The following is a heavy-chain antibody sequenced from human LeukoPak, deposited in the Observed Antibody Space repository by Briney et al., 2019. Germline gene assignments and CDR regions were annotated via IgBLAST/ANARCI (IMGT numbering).Heavy chain of an antibody. J-gene: IGHJ4*02. D-gene: IGHD1-26*01. CDR2: ISAYNGRT. V-gene: IGHV1-18*01. CDR3: ARGGTYYPCIDY. CDR1: GYTFTSSY. Sequence: ASVKVSCKASGYTFTSSYINLVRQAPGQRLEWMGWISAYNGRTNYAQKFQGRVTMTTDSSTSTAYMDLTSLRSDDTAVYYCARGGTYYPCIDYWGQGTLVTVSS.